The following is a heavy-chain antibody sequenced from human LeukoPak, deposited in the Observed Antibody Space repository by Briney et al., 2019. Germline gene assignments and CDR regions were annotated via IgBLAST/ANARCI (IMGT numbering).Heavy chain of an antibody. Sequence: PSETLSLTCTVSGGCISSGDYYWSWIRQPPGKGLEWIGYIYYSGSTYYNPSLKSRVTISVDTSKNQFSLKLSSVTAADTAVYYCASSSTDYYDSSGYGAFDIWGQGTMVTVSS. D-gene: IGHD3-22*01. J-gene: IGHJ3*02. V-gene: IGHV4-30-4*01. CDR3: ASSSTDYYDSSGYGAFDI. CDR2: IYYSGST. CDR1: GGCISSGDYY.